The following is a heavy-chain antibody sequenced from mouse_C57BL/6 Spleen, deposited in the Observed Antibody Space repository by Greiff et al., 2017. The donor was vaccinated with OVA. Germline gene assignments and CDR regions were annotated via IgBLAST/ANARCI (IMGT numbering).Heavy chain of an antibody. J-gene: IGHJ1*03. CDR1: GFTFSDYG. CDR3: ARQGYSNRYFDV. D-gene: IGHD2-5*01. Sequence: EVQGVESGGGLVKPGGSLKLSCAASGFTFSDYGMHWVRQAPEQGLEWVAYISSGSSTTYYADTVKGRFTISRDNAKNTLFLQMTSLRSEDTAMYYCARQGYSNRYFDVWGTGTTVTVSS. CDR2: ISSGSSTT. V-gene: IGHV5-17*01.